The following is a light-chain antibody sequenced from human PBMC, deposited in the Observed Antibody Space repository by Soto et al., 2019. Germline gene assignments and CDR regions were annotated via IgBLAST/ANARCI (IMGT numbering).Light chain of an antibody. CDR2: GAS. V-gene: IGKV3-15*01. Sequence: EIVMTQSPGTLSLSPGERATLSCRASQSVSSNLAWYQQKPGQAPRLLIYGASTRATGIPARFSGSGSGTEFTLTISSLQSEDFAVYYCQQYNNWPKMFGQGTKVDI. CDR1: QSVSSN. J-gene: IGKJ1*01. CDR3: QQYNNWPKM.